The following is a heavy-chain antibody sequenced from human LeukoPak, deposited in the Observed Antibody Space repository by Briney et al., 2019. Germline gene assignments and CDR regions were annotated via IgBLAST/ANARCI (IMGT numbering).Heavy chain of an antibody. CDR2: IYYSGST. V-gene: IGHV4-39*07. J-gene: IGHJ6*03. D-gene: IGHD5-12*01. Sequence: KASETLSLTCTVSGGSISSSSYYWGWIRQHPGKGLEWIGSIYYSGSTYYNPSLKSRVTISVDTSKNQFSLKLSSVTAADTAVYYCARHAVETGWWLRGVRYYYYYMDVWGKGTTVTISS. CDR1: GGSISSSSYY. CDR3: ARHAVETGWWLRGVRYYYYYMDV.